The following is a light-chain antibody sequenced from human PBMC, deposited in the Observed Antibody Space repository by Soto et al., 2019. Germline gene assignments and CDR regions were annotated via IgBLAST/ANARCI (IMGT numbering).Light chain of an antibody. J-gene: IGLJ1*01. Sequence: QPVLTQPPSVSGAQRQRVTISCTESSSNIGAGYDVHWYQQLPGTAPKLLIYGNSNRPSGVPDRFSGSKSGTSASLAITGLQAEDEADYYCQSYDSSLSGYVFGTGTKVTVL. V-gene: IGLV1-40*01. CDR3: QSYDSSLSGYV. CDR1: SSNIGAGYD. CDR2: GNS.